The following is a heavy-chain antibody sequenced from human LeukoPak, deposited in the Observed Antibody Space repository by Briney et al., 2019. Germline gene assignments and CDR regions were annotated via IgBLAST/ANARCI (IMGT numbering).Heavy chain of an antibody. CDR3: ARDGASLVPAAEGGFDC. Sequence: SETLSLTCTVSGGSISSYYWSWIRQPPGKGLEWIGYIYYSGSTNYNPSLKSRVTISVDTSKNQFSLKLSSVTAADTAVYYCARDGASLVPAAEGGFDCWGQGTLVTVSS. D-gene: IGHD2-2*01. CDR1: GGSISSYY. CDR2: IYYSGST. J-gene: IGHJ4*02. V-gene: IGHV4-59*01.